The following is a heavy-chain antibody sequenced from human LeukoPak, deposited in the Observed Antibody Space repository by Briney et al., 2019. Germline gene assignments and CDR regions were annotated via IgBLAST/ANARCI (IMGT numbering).Heavy chain of an antibody. CDR3: ARDASGYDFAL. CDR1: GGSISSYC. D-gene: IGHD5-12*01. V-gene: IGHV4-59*01. Sequence: SETLSLTCTVSGGSISSYCWSWIRQPPGKGLEWIGYIYYSGSTNYNPSLKSRSTISLDTSKNQFSLKLSSVTAADTAVYFCARDASGYDFALWGQGTLVTVSS. J-gene: IGHJ4*02. CDR2: IYYSGST.